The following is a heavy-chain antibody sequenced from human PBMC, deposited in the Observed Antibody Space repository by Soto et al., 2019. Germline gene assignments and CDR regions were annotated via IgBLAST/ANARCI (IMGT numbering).Heavy chain of an antibody. CDR2: IWNDGSHK. CDR1: GFTFSNYG. CDR3: AKDDGGSYMYY. V-gene: IGHV3-33*06. J-gene: IGHJ4*02. Sequence: GGSLRLSCAASGFTFSNYGMHWVRQAPGKGLEWVAVIWNDGSHKFYGDSVKGRFTISRDNSKNTLYLQMNSLRAEDTAVYYCAKDDGGSYMYYWGQGTLVTVSS. D-gene: IGHD3-16*01.